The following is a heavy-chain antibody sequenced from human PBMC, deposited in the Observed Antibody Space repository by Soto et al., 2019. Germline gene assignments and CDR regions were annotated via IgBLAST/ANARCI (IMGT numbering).Heavy chain of an antibody. Sequence: PSETLSLTCTVSGGSISSSSYYWGWIRQPPGKGLEWIGSIYYSGSTYYNPSLKSRVTISVDTSKNQFSLKLSSVTAADTAVYYCATSPFSVVVPAAIFAWFDPWGQGTLVTVSS. D-gene: IGHD2-2*01. CDR3: ATSPFSVVVPAAIFAWFDP. CDR1: GGSISSSSYY. J-gene: IGHJ5*02. CDR2: IYYSGST. V-gene: IGHV4-39*01.